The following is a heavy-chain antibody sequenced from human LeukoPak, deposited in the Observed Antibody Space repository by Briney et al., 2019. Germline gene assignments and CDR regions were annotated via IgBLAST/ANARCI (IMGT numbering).Heavy chain of an antibody. CDR3: TTSPVLLWFGESPDDAFDI. CDR1: GSTFSNAW. Sequence: GGSLRLSCAASGSTFSNAWMSWVRQAPGKGLEWVGRINSKTDGGTTDYAAPVKGRFTISRDDSKNTLYLQMNSLKTEDTAVYYCTTSPVLLWFGESPDDAFDIWGQGTMVTVSS. CDR2: INSKTDGGTT. V-gene: IGHV3-15*01. D-gene: IGHD3-10*01. J-gene: IGHJ3*02.